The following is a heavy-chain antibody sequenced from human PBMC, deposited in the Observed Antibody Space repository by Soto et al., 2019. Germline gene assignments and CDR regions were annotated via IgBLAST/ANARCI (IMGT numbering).Heavy chain of an antibody. CDR1: GFTFSNYA. Sequence: PGGSLRLSCAASGFTFSNYAMNWVRQTPRKGLEWVSVISFGGGSTNYADSVKGRFTISRDNSKNTLYLQMNSLTAEDTAIYYCAKRQAYCSSSSCPFDYWGQGTLVTVSS. D-gene: IGHD2-2*01. CDR2: ISFGGGST. CDR3: AKRQAYCSSSSCPFDY. J-gene: IGHJ4*02. V-gene: IGHV3-23*01.